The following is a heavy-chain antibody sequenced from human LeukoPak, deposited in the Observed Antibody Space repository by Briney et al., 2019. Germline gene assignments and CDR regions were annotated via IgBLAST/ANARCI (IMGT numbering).Heavy chain of an antibody. J-gene: IGHJ4*02. Sequence: GASVKVSCKASGYTFTSYAMHWVRQAPGQRLEWMGWINAGNGNTKYSQKFQGRVTITRDTSASTAYMELSSLRSEDTAVYYCARSSSWLYYFDYWGQGTLVTVSS. CDR1: GYTFTSYA. CDR2: INAGNGNT. V-gene: IGHV1-3*01. D-gene: IGHD6-13*01. CDR3: ARSSSWLYYFDY.